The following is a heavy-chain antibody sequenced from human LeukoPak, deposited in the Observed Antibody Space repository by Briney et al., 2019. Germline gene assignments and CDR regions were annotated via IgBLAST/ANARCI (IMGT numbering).Heavy chain of an antibody. CDR2: VSYDGSNK. CDR3: AREVSKGMDY. CDR1: GFTFSSYA. D-gene: IGHD6-13*01. V-gene: IGHV3-30-3*01. J-gene: IGHJ4*02. Sequence: GGSLRLSCVASGFTFSSYAMHWVRQAPGKGLEWVAVVSYDGSNKYYADSVKGRFTISRDNSKNTLYLQMNSLRAEDTAVYYCAREVSKGMDYWGQGTLVTVSS.